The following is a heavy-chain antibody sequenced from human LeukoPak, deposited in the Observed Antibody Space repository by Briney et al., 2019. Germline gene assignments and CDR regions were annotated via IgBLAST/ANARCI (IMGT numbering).Heavy chain of an antibody. J-gene: IGHJ4*02. CDR3: ANPIAEGPDY. CDR2: ISYDGSNK. V-gene: IGHV3-30-3*01. D-gene: IGHD1-14*01. CDR1: GFTFSSYA. Sequence: GRSLRLSCAASGFTFSSYAMHWVRQAPGKGLEWVAVISYDGSNKYYADSVKGRFTISRDNSKNTLYLQMNSLRAEDTAVYYCANPIAEGPDYWGQGTLVTVSS.